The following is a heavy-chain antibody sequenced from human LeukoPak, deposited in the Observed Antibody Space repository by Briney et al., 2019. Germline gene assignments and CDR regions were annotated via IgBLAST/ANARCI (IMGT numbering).Heavy chain of an antibody. CDR3: ARRVITMVRGVTYYYGMDV. Sequence: PGGSLRLSCAASGFTFSSYDMHWVRQATGKGLEWVSAIGTAGDTYYPGSAKGRFTISRENAKNSLYLQMNSLRAGDTAVYYCARRVITMVRGVTYYYGMDVWGQGTTVTVSS. CDR2: IGTAGDT. J-gene: IGHJ6*02. D-gene: IGHD3-10*01. V-gene: IGHV3-13*01. CDR1: GFTFSSYD.